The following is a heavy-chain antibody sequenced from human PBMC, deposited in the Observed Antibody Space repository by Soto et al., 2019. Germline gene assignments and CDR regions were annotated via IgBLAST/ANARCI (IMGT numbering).Heavy chain of an antibody. CDR2: INPNGGST. D-gene: IGHD2-21*01. J-gene: IGHJ4*02. CDR3: ARSLLQGDI. CDR1: GYTFIHYY. Sequence: QVQLVQSGAEVKKPGASVKISCKASGYTFIHYYIHWVRQAPGQGLEWMAIINPNGGSTNYAQKFQGRVTVKSDKSTTTVSMELNSLESDDTAEYFGARSLLQGDIWGQGALVTVSS. V-gene: IGHV1-46*01.